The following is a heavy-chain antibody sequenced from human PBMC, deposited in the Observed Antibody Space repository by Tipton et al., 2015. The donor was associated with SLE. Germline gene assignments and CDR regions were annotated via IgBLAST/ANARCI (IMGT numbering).Heavy chain of an antibody. CDR2: INHSGST. CDR1: GGSFSGYY. CDR3: ARGGRVANAFDI. Sequence: LRLSCAVYGGSFSGYYWSWIRQPPGKGLEWIGEINHSGSTNYNPSLKSRVTISVDTSKNQFSLKLSSVTAADTAVYYCARGGRVANAFDIWGQGTMVTVSS. J-gene: IGHJ3*02. V-gene: IGHV4-34*01. D-gene: IGHD5-12*01.